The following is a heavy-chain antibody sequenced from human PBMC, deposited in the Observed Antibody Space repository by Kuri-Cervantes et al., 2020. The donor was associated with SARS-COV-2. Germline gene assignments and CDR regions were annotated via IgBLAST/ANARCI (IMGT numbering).Heavy chain of an antibody. CDR1: GYTFTGYY. Sequence: ASVKVSCKASGYTFTGYYMRWVRQAPGQGLEWMGWINPNSGGTNYAQKFQGWVTMTRDTSISTAYMELSRLRSDDTAVYYCARGVTPNYGMDVWGQGTTVTVSS. CDR3: ARGVTPNYGMDV. J-gene: IGHJ6*02. D-gene: IGHD2-21*02. V-gene: IGHV1-2*04. CDR2: INPNSGGT.